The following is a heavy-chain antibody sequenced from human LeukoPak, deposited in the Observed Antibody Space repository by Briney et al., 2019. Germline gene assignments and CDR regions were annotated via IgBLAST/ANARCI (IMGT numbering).Heavy chain of an antibody. J-gene: IGHJ4*02. CDR1: GDSITSSNYH. D-gene: IGHD4-23*01. Sequence: SETLSLTCTVSGDSITSSNYHRGWIRQPPGKGLEWIGSIFRNGFTSYNPSLKSRVTIFVDTSKNQVSLKLNSVTAADTAVYHCVSDSDGGYRDFDFWGQGTLVTVSS. CDR2: IFRNGFT. V-gene: IGHV4-39*01. CDR3: VSDSDGGYRDFDF.